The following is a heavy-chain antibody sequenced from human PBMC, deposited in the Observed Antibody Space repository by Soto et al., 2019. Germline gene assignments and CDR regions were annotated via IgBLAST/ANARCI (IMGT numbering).Heavy chain of an antibody. J-gene: IGHJ6*02. V-gene: IGHV4-59*01. Sequence: QTPGKGLEWIGYIYYTGTTNYNPSLKSRVTISVDTSKNQFSLKLTSVTAADTALYFCAIPQCYDFWSFPVAMGVWGQPPLLTVSS. D-gene: IGHD3-3*01. CDR2: IYYTGTT. CDR3: AIPQCYDFWSFPVAMGV.